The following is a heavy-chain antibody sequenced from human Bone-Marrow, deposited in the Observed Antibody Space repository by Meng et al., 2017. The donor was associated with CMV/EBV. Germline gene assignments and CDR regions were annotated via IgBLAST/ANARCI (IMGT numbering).Heavy chain of an antibody. CDR3: AREWGYSYGAVFDY. CDR2: ISYDGNNK. CDR1: GFTFSSYA. V-gene: IGHV3-30-3*01. J-gene: IGHJ4*02. Sequence: QVDLGESGGGVVQPGGALRLSCADSGFTFSSYAMHWVRQAPGKGLEWVAVISYDGNNKNYADSVKGRFTISRDNSKNTLYLQMNSLRAEDTAVYYCAREWGYSYGAVFDYWGQGTLVTVSS. D-gene: IGHD5-18*01.